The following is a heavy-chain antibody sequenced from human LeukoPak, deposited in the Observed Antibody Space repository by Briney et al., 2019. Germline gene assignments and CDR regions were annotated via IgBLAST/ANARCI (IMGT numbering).Heavy chain of an antibody. D-gene: IGHD3-3*01. Sequence: PSETLSLTCTVSGGSISRSSYYWGWLRQPPGKGLEWIGSIYYSGSTYYNPSLKSRVTISVDTSKNQFSLKLSSVTAADTAVYYCARIFGVVTLNWFDPWGQGTLVTVSS. CDR3: ARIFGVVTLNWFDP. J-gene: IGHJ5*02. V-gene: IGHV4-39*01. CDR1: GGSISRSSYY. CDR2: IYYSGST.